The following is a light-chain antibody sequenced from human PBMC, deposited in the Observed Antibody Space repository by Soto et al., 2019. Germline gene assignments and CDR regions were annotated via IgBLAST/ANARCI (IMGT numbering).Light chain of an antibody. V-gene: IGLV2-14*01. J-gene: IGLJ1*01. CDR3: SSYTSSIPYV. CDR2: DVS. CDR1: SSDVGGYNY. Sequence: QSALTQPASVSGSPGQSITISCTGTSSDVGGYNYVSWYQQHPGKAPKLMIYDVSNRPSGVSNRFSGSKSGNTASLTISGLQAEDEADYYCSSYTSSIPYVLGTGTRSPS.